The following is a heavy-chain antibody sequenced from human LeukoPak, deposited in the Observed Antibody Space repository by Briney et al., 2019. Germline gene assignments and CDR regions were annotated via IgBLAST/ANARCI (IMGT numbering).Heavy chain of an antibody. D-gene: IGHD6-13*01. CDR1: GFTFSSYW. CDR2: IKQDGSGK. Sequence: GGSLRLSCAASGFTFSSYWMSWVRQAPGKGLEWVANIKQDGSGKYYVDSVKGRFTISRDNAKNSLYLQMNSLRAEDTAAYYCARQGLRVNWFDPWGQGTLVTVSS. J-gene: IGHJ5*02. V-gene: IGHV3-7*01. CDR3: ARQGLRVNWFDP.